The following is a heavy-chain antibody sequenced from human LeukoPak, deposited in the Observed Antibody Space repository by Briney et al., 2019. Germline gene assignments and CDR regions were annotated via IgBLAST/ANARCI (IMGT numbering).Heavy chain of an antibody. V-gene: IGHV1-2*02. CDR3: ASPRSYSGYDFDY. J-gene: IGHJ4*02. D-gene: IGHD5-12*01. CDR1: GYTFTSYG. CDR2: INPNSGGT. Sequence: ASVKVSCKASGYTFTSYGISWVRQAPGQGLEWMGWINPNSGGTNYAQKFQGRVTMTRDTSISTAYMELSRLRFDDTAVYYCASPRSYSGYDFDYWGQGTLVTVSS.